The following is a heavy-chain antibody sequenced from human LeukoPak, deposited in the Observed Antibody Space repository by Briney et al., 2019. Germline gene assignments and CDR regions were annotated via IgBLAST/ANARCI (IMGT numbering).Heavy chain of an antibody. CDR2: IYYSGST. CDR1: GGSLNNYY. D-gene: IGHD6-19*01. CDR3: ARREVRYSSGWYFEY. Sequence: PSETLSLTCTVSGGSLNNYYWSWIRQPPGKGLEWIGYIYYSGSTNYNPSLKSRVTISVDTSKNQFSLKLSSVTAAGTAVYYCARREVRYSSGWYFEYWGQGTLVTVSS. V-gene: IGHV4-59*08. J-gene: IGHJ4*02.